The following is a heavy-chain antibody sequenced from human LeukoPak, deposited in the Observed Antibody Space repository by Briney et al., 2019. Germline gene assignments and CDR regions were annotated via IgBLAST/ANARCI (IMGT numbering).Heavy chain of an antibody. D-gene: IGHD3-22*01. V-gene: IGHV3-21*01. CDR1: GFTFSSYS. J-gene: IGHJ4*02. CDR2: ISSSSSYI. Sequence: GGSLRLSCAASGFTFSSYSMNWVRQAPGKGLEWVSSISSSSSYIYYADSVKRRFTISRDNAKNSLYLQMNSLRAEDTAVYYCARDLGGYSYYFDYWGQGTLVTVSS. CDR3: ARDLGGYSYYFDY.